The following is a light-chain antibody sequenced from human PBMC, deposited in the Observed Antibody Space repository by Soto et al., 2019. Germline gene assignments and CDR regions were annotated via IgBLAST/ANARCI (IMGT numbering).Light chain of an antibody. CDR1: RSLASNY. V-gene: IGKV3-20*01. CDR3: QQYGSSIMYT. Sequence: DIVLTQSPGTLSLSPGERATLSCRASRSLASNYLAWYQQKPGQAPRLLFYGASTRATGVPDRFSGIGSGTDVVLTISRLEPEDFVIYYCQQYGSSIMYTFGQGTKLEI. CDR2: GAS. J-gene: IGKJ2*01.